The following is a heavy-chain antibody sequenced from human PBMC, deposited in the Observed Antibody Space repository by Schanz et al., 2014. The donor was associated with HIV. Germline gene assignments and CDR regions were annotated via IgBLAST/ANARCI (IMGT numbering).Heavy chain of an antibody. CDR1: GGSFSSHA. Sequence: QVQLVQSGAEVKKPGSSVKVSCKASGGSFSSHAFSWVRQAPGQGLDWMGWISPYNGDRKYDQKFQGRVTMTTDTSTNRAYMELRSLRSDDTAVYYCARGQDWPGPQLDHWGHGTLVIVSS. J-gene: IGHJ5*02. CDR3: ARGQDWPGPQLDH. V-gene: IGHV1-18*01. D-gene: IGHD3-9*01. CDR2: ISPYNGDR.